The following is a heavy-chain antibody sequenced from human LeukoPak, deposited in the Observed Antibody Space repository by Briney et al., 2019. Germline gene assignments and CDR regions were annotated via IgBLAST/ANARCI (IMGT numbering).Heavy chain of an antibody. D-gene: IGHD4-17*01. CDR3: ARVRGYGDTPFRYFDY. J-gene: IGHJ4*02. V-gene: IGHV3-11*01. CDR1: GFTFSDYY. Sequence: GGSLRLSCAASGFTFSDYYMSWIRQAPGKGREWGSYISSSGSTIYYADSVKGRFTISRDNAKNSLYLQMNSLRAEDTAVYYCARVRGYGDTPFRYFDYWGQGTLVTVSS. CDR2: ISSSGSTI.